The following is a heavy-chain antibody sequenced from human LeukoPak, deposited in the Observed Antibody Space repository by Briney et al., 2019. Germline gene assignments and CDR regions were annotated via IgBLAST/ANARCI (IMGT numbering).Heavy chain of an antibody. CDR1: GGSFSGYY. CDR3: ARDKYTYFDY. V-gene: IGHV4-34*01. D-gene: IGHD2-2*02. J-gene: IGHJ4*02. Sequence: SETLSLTCAVYGGSFSGYYGSWIRQPPGKGLEWIGEINHSGSTNYNPSLKSRVTISVDTSKNQFSLKLSSVTAADTAVYYCARDKYTYFDYWGQGTLVTVSS. CDR2: INHSGST.